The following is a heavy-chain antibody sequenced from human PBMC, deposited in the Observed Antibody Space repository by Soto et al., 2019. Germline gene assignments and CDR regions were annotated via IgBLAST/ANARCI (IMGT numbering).Heavy chain of an antibody. J-gene: IGHJ5*02. CDR1: GYTFTSYG. V-gene: IGHV1-18*01. Sequence: ASVKVSCKASGYTFTSYGISWVRQAPGQGLEWMGWISAYNGDTNYAQHLQGRVTMTTDTSTSTVYMELRSLRSDDTAVYYCAREYSSSWYRWFNPRGQGTLLTVSS. CDR3: AREYSSSWYRWFNP. CDR2: ISAYNGDT. D-gene: IGHD6-13*01.